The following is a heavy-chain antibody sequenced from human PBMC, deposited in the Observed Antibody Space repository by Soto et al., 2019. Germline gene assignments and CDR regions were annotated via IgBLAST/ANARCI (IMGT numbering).Heavy chain of an antibody. Sequence: SVKVSCKASGGTFSSYAISWVRQAPGQGLEWMGGIIPIFGTANYAQKFQGRVTITADESTSTAYMELSSLRSEDTAVYYCSYYYDSSGYSTGSAFDIWGQGTMVTVSS. CDR3: SYYYDSSGYSTGSAFDI. CDR1: GGTFSSYA. J-gene: IGHJ3*02. V-gene: IGHV1-69*13. D-gene: IGHD3-22*01. CDR2: IIPIFGTA.